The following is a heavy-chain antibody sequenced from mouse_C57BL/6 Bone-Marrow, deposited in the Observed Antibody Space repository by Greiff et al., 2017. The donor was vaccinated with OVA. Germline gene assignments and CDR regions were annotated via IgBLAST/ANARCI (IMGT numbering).Heavy chain of an antibody. V-gene: IGHV5-17*01. CDR3: ARRTGGGFAY. J-gene: IGHJ3*01. CDR1: GFTFSDYG. CDR2: ISSGSSTI. Sequence: DVMLVESGGGLVKPGGSLKLSCAASGFTFSDYGMHWVRQAPEKGLEWVAYISSGSSTIYYADTVKGRFTISRDNAKNTLFLQMTSLRSEDTAMYYCARRTGGGFAYWGQGTLVTVSA. D-gene: IGHD4-1*01.